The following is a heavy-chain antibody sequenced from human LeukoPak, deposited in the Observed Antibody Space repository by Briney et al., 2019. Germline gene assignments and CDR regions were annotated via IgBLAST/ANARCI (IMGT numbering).Heavy chain of an antibody. Sequence: GGSLRLSCAASGFTFSSYEMNWVRQAPGKGLEWVSYISSSGSTIYYADSVKGRFTISRDNAKNSLYLQMNSLRAEDTAVYYCARDFGTGYHYYYGMDVWGQGTTVTVSS. J-gene: IGHJ6*02. V-gene: IGHV3-48*03. D-gene: IGHD2-8*02. CDR1: GFTFSSYE. CDR2: ISSSGSTI. CDR3: ARDFGTGYHYYYGMDV.